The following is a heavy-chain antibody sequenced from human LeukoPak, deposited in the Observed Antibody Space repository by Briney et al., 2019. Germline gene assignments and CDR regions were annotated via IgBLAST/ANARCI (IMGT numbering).Heavy chain of an antibody. CDR3: ARDRLLEDRHYYSYYYMDV. V-gene: IGHV3-21*01. CDR2: ISSSSSYI. J-gene: IGHJ6*03. CDR1: GFTFSSYA. Sequence: GGSLRLSCAASGFTFSSYAMSWVRQAPGKGLEWVSSISSSSSYIYYADSVKGRFTISRDNAKNSLYLQMNSLRAEDTAVYYCARDRLLEDRHYYSYYYMDVWGKGTTVTVSS. D-gene: IGHD1-1*01.